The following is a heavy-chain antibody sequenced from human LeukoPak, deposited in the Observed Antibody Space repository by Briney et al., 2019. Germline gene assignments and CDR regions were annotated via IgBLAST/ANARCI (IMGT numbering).Heavy chain of an antibody. CDR1: GFTFTSSA. V-gene: IGHV1-58*01. Sequence: SVRVSCKASGFTFTSSAVQWVRQARGQRLEWIGWIVVGSGNTNYAQKFQERVTITRDMSTSLVYMELSSLRSEDTAVYYCAAEAAYYYDSRDAFDVWGQGTIVTVSS. CDR2: IVVGSGNT. CDR3: AAEAAYYYDSRDAFDV. J-gene: IGHJ3*01. D-gene: IGHD3-22*01.